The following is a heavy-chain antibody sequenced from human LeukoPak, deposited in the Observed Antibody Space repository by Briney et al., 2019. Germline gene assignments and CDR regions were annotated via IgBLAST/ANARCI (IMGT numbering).Heavy chain of an antibody. CDR3: ARDETYYDILTGYYPIFFDY. V-gene: IGHV3-21*01. J-gene: IGHJ4*02. D-gene: IGHD3-9*01. CDR1: GLTFSSYS. Sequence: GGSLRLSCAASGLTFSSYSMNWVRQAPGKGLEWVSSISSSSSYIYYADSVKGRFTISRDNAKNSLYLQMNSLRAEDTAVNYCARDETYYDILTGYYPIFFDYWGQGTLVTVSS. CDR2: ISSSSSYI.